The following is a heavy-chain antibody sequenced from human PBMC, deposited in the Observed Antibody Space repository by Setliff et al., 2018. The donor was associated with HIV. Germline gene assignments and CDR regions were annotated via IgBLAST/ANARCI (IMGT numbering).Heavy chain of an antibody. V-gene: IGHV3-64D*09. Sequence: GGSLRLSCSASGFTFSSYVMHWVRQAPGKGLEYVSAISSNGGSTYYADSVKGRFTISRDNSKNTLYLQMSSLRVEDTAVYYCARDAAAPAAIEGAFDIWGQGTMVTVSS. CDR2: ISSNGGST. CDR1: GFTFSSYV. D-gene: IGHD2-2*02. J-gene: IGHJ3*02. CDR3: ARDAAAPAAIEGAFDI.